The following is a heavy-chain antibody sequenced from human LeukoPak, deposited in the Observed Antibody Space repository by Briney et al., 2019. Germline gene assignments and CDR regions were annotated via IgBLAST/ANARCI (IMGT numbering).Heavy chain of an antibody. CDR2: ISYDGSNK. V-gene: IGHV3-30*04. D-gene: IGHD6-13*01. J-gene: IGHJ4*02. Sequence: GGSLRLSCAASGFTFSSYPMHWVRQTPGKGLEWVAVISYDGSNKYYADSVRGRFTISRDNSKNTLYLQMNSLRAEDTAVYYCAKDGYSSSWNIDYWGQGTLVTVSS. CDR3: AKDGYSSSWNIDY. CDR1: GFTFSSYP.